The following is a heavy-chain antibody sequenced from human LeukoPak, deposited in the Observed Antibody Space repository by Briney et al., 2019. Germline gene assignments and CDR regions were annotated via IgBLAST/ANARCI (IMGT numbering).Heavy chain of an antibody. Sequence: TPGGSLRLSCAASGFTFSNAWMSWVRQGPGKGLEWVGRIKSKTDGGTTDYAAPVKGRFTISRDDSKNTLYLQMNSLKTEDTAVYYCTAHPYYYDSSSPPFDYWGQGTLVTVSS. CDR3: TAHPYYYDSSSPPFDY. J-gene: IGHJ4*02. CDR2: IKSKTDGGTT. CDR1: GFTFSNAW. V-gene: IGHV3-15*01. D-gene: IGHD3-22*01.